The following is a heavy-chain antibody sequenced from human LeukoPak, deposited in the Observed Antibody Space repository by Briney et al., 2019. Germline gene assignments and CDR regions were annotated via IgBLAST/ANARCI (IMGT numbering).Heavy chain of an antibody. V-gene: IGHV4-34*01. D-gene: IGHD3-22*01. CDR2: INHSGST. CDR3: AYSSGYQQH. Sequence: SETLSLTCVVYGGSFSGYYWSWIRQPPGKGLEWIGEINHSGSTNYNPSLKSRVTISVDTSKNQFSLRLDSVTAADTAVYYCAYSSGYQQHSGQGTLVTVSS. CDR1: GGSFSGYY. J-gene: IGHJ1*01.